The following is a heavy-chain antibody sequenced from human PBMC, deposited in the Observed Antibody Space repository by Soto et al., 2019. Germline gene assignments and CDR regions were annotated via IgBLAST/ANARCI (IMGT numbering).Heavy chain of an antibody. J-gene: IGHJ4*02. CDR3: ARYIDFGY. CDR1: GDSVSSNSAG. V-gene: IGHV6-1*01. D-gene: IGHD1-1*01. CDR2: TYYRSKWYN. Sequence: SQTLSLTCAISGDSVSSNSAGWDWIRQSPSRGLEWLGRTYYRSKWYNEYAVSVKSRITINPDTSRNQISLQLNSVTPEDTAVYFCARYIDFGYWGRGTQVTVSS.